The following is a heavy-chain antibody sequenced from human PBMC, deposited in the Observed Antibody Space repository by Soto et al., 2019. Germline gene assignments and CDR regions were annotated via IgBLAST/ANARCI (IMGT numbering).Heavy chain of an antibody. J-gene: IGHJ6*03. Sequence: SETLSLTCTVSGGSISSYYWSWIRQPPGKGLEWIGYIYYSGSTNYNPSLKSRVTISVDTSKNQFSLKLSSVTAADTAVYYCARRTPGYSGYENYYYYYMDVWGKGTTVTVSS. D-gene: IGHD5-12*01. CDR3: ARRTPGYSGYENYYYYYMDV. CDR2: IYYSGST. CDR1: GGSISSYY. V-gene: IGHV4-59*08.